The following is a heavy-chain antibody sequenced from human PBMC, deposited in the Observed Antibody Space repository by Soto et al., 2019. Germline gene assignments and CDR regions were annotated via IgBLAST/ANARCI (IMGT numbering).Heavy chain of an antibody. J-gene: IGHJ5*02. CDR3: AREWTYSSGRKPINWFDP. D-gene: IGHD6-19*01. CDR2: IYTSGST. V-gene: IGHV4-4*07. Sequence: ETLSLTCTVAGGSISNYYWSWIRQPAGKGLEWIGRIYTSGSTYYNPSLKSRVTISVDTSKNQFSLKLSSVTAADTAVYYCAREWTYSSGRKPINWFDPWGQGTLVTVSS. CDR1: GGSISNYY.